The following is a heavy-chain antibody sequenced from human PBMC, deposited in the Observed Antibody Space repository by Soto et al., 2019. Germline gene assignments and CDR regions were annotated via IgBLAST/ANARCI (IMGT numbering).Heavy chain of an antibody. J-gene: IGHJ4*02. Sequence: PSETLSLTCTVSGGSISSSSYYWGWIRQPPGKGLEWIGSIYYSGSTYYNPSLKSRVTISVDTSKNQFSLKLSSVTAADTAVYYCASHPEWELLVYFDYWGQGTLVTVSS. D-gene: IGHD1-26*01. CDR1: GGSISSSSYY. V-gene: IGHV4-39*01. CDR2: IYYSGST. CDR3: ASHPEWELLVYFDY.